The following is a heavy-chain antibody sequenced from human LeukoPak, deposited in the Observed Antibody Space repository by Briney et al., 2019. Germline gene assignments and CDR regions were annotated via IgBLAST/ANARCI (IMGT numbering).Heavy chain of an antibody. CDR2: IYTSGST. CDR1: GGSISSYY. J-gene: IGHJ5*02. D-gene: IGHD2/OR15-2a*01. V-gene: IGHV4-4*07. CDR3: ARDNTPPLWFDP. Sequence: SETLSLTCTASGGSISSYYWSWIRQPAGKGLEWIGRIYTSGSTNYNPSLKSRVTISVDTSKNQFSLKLSSVTAADTAVYYCARDNTPPLWFDPWGQGTLVTVSS.